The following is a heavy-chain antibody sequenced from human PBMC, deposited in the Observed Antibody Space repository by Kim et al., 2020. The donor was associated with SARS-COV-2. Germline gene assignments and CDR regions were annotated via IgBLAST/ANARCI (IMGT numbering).Heavy chain of an antibody. CDR1: GFTFSTYG. CDR3: ARESKSLSDAFDL. V-gene: IGHV3-33*08. J-gene: IGHJ3*01. Sequence: GGSLRLSCAASGFTFSTYGMHWVRQAPGKGLEWVANIWSNGGDTYYADSVKGRFTISRDNSRDTLYLQMNSLSADDTAVYYCARESKSLSDAFDLWGQGTVVTVSS. CDR2: IWSNGGDT.